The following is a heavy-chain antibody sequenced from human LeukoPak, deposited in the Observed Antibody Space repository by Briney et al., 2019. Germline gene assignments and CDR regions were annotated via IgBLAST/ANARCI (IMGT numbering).Heavy chain of an antibody. Sequence: SETLSLTCTVSGVSISYATYQWTWIRQSAGKGLEWIGLISKSETTNYNPSHKSRVTISIDTTKNQFSLKLTSVTAADTAVYYCARLLGPLDYVWGSSRSKWGQGTLVTVSS. CDR2: ISKSETT. CDR1: GVSISYATYQ. V-gene: IGHV4-61*02. D-gene: IGHD3-16*02. CDR3: ARLLGPLDYVWGSSRSK. J-gene: IGHJ4*02.